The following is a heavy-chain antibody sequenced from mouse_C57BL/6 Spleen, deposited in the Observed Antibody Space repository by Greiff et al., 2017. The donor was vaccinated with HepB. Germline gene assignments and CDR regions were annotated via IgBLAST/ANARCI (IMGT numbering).Heavy chain of an antibody. CDR2: IDPENGDT. CDR3: TTPYYYGSSSAWFAY. D-gene: IGHD1-1*01. CDR1: GFNIKDDY. Sequence: EVQLQQSGAELVRPGASVKLSCTASGFNIKDDYMHWVKQRPEQGLEWIGWIDPENGDTEYASKFQGKATITADPSSNTAYLQLSSLTSEDTAVYYCTTPYYYGSSSAWFAYWGQGTLVTVSA. V-gene: IGHV14-4*01. J-gene: IGHJ3*01.